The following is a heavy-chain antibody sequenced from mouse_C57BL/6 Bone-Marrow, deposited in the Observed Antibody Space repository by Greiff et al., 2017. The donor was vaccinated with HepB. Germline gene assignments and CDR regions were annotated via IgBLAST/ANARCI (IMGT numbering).Heavy chain of an antibody. Sequence: QVQLQHSGPELVKPGASVKISCKASGYSFTSYYIHWVKQRPGQGLEWIGWIYPGSGNTKYNEKFKGKATLTADTSSSTAYMQLSSLTSEDSAVYYCARGGLTGSFYYFDYWGQGTTLTVSS. V-gene: IGHV1-66*01. CDR3: ARGGLTGSFYYFDY. J-gene: IGHJ2*01. D-gene: IGHD4-1*01. CDR1: GYSFTSYY. CDR2: IYPGSGNT.